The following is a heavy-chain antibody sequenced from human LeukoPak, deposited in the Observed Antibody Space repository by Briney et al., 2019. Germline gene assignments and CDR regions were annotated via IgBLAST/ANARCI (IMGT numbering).Heavy chain of an antibody. J-gene: IGHJ6*02. CDR2: INPSGGST. CDR1: GYTFTNYY. V-gene: IGHV1-46*01. D-gene: IGHD6-6*01. Sequence: ASVKVSCKASGYTFTNYYMHWVRQAPGQGLEWMGIINPSGGSTSYARKFQGRLTMTRDTSTSTVYMELSSLRSEDTAVYYCALAARYYYYGMDVWGQGTTVTVSS. CDR3: ALAARYYYYGMDV.